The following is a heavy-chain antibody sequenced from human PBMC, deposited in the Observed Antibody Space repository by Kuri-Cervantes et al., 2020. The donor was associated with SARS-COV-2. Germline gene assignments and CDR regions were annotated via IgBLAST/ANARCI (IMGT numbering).Heavy chain of an antibody. CDR3: ARVQATTVIADF. D-gene: IGHD4-11*01. Sequence: TLSLTCTVSGGSISSHYWSWIRQPPGKALEWLARIDWDDDKYYSTSLRTRLTIPKDTSKNQVVLTMTNVDPVDTATYYCARVQATTVIADFWGQGTLVTVSS. CDR1: GGSISSHYW. V-gene: IGHV2-70*11. CDR2: IDWDDDK. J-gene: IGHJ4*02.